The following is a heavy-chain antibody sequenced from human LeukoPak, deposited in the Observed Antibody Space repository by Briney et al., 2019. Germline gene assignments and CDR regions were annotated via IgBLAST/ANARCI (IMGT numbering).Heavy chain of an antibody. V-gene: IGHV1-69*13. J-gene: IGHJ6*02. Sequence: SVKVSCKASGGTFSSYAISWVRQAPGQGLEWMGGIIPIFGTANYAQKFQGRVTITAGESTSTAYMELSSLRSEDTAVYYCARDERVVNYYYYGMDVWGQGTTVTVSS. D-gene: IGHD3-3*01. CDR3: ARDERVVNYYYYGMDV. CDR2: IIPIFGTA. CDR1: GGTFSSYA.